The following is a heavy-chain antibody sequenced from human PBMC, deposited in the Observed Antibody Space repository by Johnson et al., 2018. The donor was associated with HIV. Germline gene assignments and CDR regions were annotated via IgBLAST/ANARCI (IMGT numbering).Heavy chain of an antibody. V-gene: IGHV3-30*03. CDR2: ISYDGSNK. CDR3: ARAGYYYDSSGIFIPQDAFDI. D-gene: IGHD3-22*01. Sequence: QVQLVESGGGVVQPGRSLRLSCAASGFTFSSYGMHWVRQAPGKGLEWVAVISYDGSNKYYADSVKAPFTISRDNSKNTLYLQMNSLRAEDTAVYYCARAGYYYDSSGIFIPQDAFDIWGQGTMVTVSS. CDR1: GFTFSSYG. J-gene: IGHJ3*02.